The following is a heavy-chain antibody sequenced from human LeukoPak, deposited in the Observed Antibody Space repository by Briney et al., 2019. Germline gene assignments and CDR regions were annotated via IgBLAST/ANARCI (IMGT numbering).Heavy chain of an antibody. Sequence: ASVKVSCKASGYIFTSYGINWVRQAPGQGLEWMGWISAYNGNTNYAQKLQGRVTMTTDTSTSTAYMGLRSLKSDDTAVYYCARVCSGGSCYSSADYWGQGTLVTVSS. V-gene: IGHV1-18*01. D-gene: IGHD2-15*01. J-gene: IGHJ4*02. CDR2: ISAYNGNT. CDR3: ARVCSGGSCYSSADY. CDR1: GYIFTSYG.